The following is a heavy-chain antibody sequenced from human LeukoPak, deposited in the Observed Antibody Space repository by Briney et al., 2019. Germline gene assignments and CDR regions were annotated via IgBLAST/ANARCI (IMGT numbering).Heavy chain of an antibody. V-gene: IGHV4-59*01. CDR1: GGSLSSYY. D-gene: IGHD3-22*01. CDR3: ARAGYYYDSSGYYEGAYYFDY. J-gene: IGHJ4*02. CDR2: IYYSGST. Sequence: SETLSLTCTVPGGSLSSYYSSWVRQPPGKGLERIGYIYYSGSTNYNPSLKSRVTISVDTSKNQFSLKLSSVTAADTAVYYCARAGYYYDSSGYYEGAYYFDYWGQGTLVTVSS.